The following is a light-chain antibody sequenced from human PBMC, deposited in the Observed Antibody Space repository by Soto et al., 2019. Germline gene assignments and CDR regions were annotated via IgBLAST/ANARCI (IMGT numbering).Light chain of an antibody. Sequence: DIQMTQSPSTLSASVGDRVTITCRASQSISSWLAWYQQKPGKAPKLLIYDASSLESGLPSRFSGSGSGTEFNLTIHSLQPDEFSTYSCQQYNSYWTFGQGTKVEIK. V-gene: IGKV1-5*01. CDR3: QQYNSYWT. J-gene: IGKJ1*01. CDR2: DAS. CDR1: QSISSW.